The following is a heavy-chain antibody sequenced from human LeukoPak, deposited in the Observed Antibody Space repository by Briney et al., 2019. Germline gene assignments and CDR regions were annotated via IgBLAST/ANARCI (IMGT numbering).Heavy chain of an antibody. CDR1: GGTFSSYA. CDR3: ARDYYDSRGYLVPLGY. CDR2: IIPIFGTA. V-gene: IGHV1-69*13. J-gene: IGHJ4*02. D-gene: IGHD3-22*01. Sequence: SVKVSCQASGGTFSSYAIRWVRQPPAKGLEWMGGIIPIFGTANYAQKFQGRVTITADESTSTAYMELSSLRSEDTAVYYCARDYYDSRGYLVPLGYWGQGALVTVSS.